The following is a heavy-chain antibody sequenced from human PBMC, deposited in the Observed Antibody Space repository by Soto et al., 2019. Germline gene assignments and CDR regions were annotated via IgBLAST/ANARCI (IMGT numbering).Heavy chain of an antibody. CDR2: TYYRSKRYN. CDR3: AREGIAVAGTRWFDP. V-gene: IGHV6-1*01. Sequence: PWQTLSLTCAISGDSVSSNSAAWNWIRQSPSRGLEWLGRTYYRSKRYNDYAVSVKSRITINPDTSKNQFSLQLNSVTPEDTAVYYCAREGIAVAGTRWFDPWGQGTLVTVSS. D-gene: IGHD6-19*01. J-gene: IGHJ5*02. CDR1: GDSVSSNSAA.